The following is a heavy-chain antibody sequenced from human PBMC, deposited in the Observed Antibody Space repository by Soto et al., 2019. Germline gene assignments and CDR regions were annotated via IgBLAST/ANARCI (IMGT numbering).Heavy chain of an antibody. J-gene: IGHJ4*02. V-gene: IGHV4-31*03. Sequence: SETLSLTCTVSGGSISSGGYYWSWIRQHPGKGLEWIGYIYYSGSTYYNPSLKSRVTISVDTSKNQFSLKLSSVTAADTAVYYCARDAPLLGDNWNQPYYFDYWGQGTLVTVSS. CDR3: ARDAPLLGDNWNQPYYFDY. CDR2: IYYSGST. D-gene: IGHD1-20*01. CDR1: GGSISSGGYY.